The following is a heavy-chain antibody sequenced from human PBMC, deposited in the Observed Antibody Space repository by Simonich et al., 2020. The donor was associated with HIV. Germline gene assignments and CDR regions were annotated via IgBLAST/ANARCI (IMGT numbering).Heavy chain of an antibody. CDR2: ISWNRGKK. D-gene: IGHD1-26*01. J-gene: IGHJ6*02. CDR1: GVTFDDYA. V-gene: IGHV3-9*01. CDR3: AKGDGSYLSYYYGMDV. Sequence: EVQLVESGGGLVQPGRSLRLSCAAYGVTFDDYAMHWVRQAYRKGRGWGVGISWNRGKKGDEDAVNGRFTISRDNAKNSLDLQMNSLRAEDTALYYCAKGDGSYLSYYYGMDVWGQGTTVTVSS.